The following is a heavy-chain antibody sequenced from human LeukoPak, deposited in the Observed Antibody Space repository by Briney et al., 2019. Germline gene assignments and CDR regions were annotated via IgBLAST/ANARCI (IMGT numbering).Heavy chain of an antibody. D-gene: IGHD3-16*02. Sequence: SVKVSCKASGGTFSSYAISWVRQAPGQGLEWMGGIIPIFGTANYAQKFQGRVTITADKSTSTAYMELSSLRSEDTAVYYCASRSPLLRLGELSLPDDAFDIWGQGTMVTVSS. CDR2: IIPIFGTA. CDR1: GGTFSSYA. V-gene: IGHV1-69*06. J-gene: IGHJ3*02. CDR3: ASRSPLLRLGELSLPDDAFDI.